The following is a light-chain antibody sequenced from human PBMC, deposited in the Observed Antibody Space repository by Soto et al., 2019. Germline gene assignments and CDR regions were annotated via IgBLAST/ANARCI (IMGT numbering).Light chain of an antibody. J-gene: IGKJ2*01. V-gene: IGKV1-5*03. CDR1: QSISSW. Sequence: DIQMTQSPSTLSASVGDRVTITCRASQSISSWLAWYQQKSGEAPKILIYKASSLESGVPSRFSGSGSGTEFTLTISSLQPDDFATYYCQQYDYYPYTFGKGTKLEIK. CDR2: KAS. CDR3: QQYDYYPYT.